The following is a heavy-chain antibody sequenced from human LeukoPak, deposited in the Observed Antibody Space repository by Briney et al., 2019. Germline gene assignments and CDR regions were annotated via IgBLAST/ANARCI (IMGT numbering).Heavy chain of an antibody. CDR1: GGSISNGGYY. D-gene: IGHD6-13*01. Sequence: PSETLSLTCTVSGGSISNGGYYWSWIRQPPGKGLEWIGYIYHSGSTYYNPTLKSRVTISVDRSKNQFSLKLSSVTAADTAVYYCARDSAISQFQHWGQGTLVTVSS. CDR2: IYHSGST. V-gene: IGHV4-30-2*01. CDR3: ARDSAISQFQH. J-gene: IGHJ1*01.